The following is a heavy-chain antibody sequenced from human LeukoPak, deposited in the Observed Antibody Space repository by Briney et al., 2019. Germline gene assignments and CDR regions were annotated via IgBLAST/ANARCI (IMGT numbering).Heavy chain of an antibody. CDR2: ISGIGGTT. J-gene: IGHJ1*01. Sequence: PGGSLRLSCAASGFTFSSYAMGWVRQAQGKGLEWVSAISGIGGTTHYADSVKGRFTISRDNSKNTLFLQMDSLRGEDTAVYYCAKRVVVGATSPYSDFQHWGQGTLVTVSS. CDR3: AKRVVVGATSPYSDFQH. D-gene: IGHD1-26*01. CDR1: GFTFSSYA. V-gene: IGHV3-23*01.